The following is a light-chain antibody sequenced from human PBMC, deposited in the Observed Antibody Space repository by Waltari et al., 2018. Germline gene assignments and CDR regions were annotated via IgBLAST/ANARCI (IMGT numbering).Light chain of an antibody. V-gene: IGLV1-40*01. J-gene: IGLJ1*01. CDR2: GNS. Sequence: QSVLTQPPSVSGAPGQRVTISCTGSSSNIGAGYDVHWYKQFPGTAPKLLIDGNSNRPSGVPDRIFGSNSGTSASLAITGLQADYEADYYCQSYDSSLSGFVFGTGTTVTVL. CDR1: SSNIGAGYD. CDR3: QSYDSSLSGFV.